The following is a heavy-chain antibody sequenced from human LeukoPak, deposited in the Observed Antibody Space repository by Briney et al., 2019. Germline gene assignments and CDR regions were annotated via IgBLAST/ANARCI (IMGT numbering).Heavy chain of an antibody. D-gene: IGHD7-27*01. CDR2: ISGSSSYI. J-gene: IGHJ2*01. Sequence: PGGSLRLSCAASGLTFSTYSMNWVRQAPGKGLEWVSSISGSSSYIYYADSVKGRFTISRDNPRNSLYLHMNSLRAEDTAVYFCVRASWGDWYFDLWGRGTLVTVSS. CDR3: VRASWGDWYFDL. V-gene: IGHV3-21*01. CDR1: GLTFSTYS.